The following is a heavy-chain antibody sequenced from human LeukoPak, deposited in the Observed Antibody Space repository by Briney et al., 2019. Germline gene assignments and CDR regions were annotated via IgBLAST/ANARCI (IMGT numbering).Heavy chain of an antibody. CDR2: IREDGGEK. D-gene: IGHD6-13*01. J-gene: IGHJ5*02. V-gene: IGHV3-7*01. CDR1: GFTFTKHW. CDR3: ASSSWLNNWFDP. Sequence: PGGSLRLSCAATGFTFTKHWMSWVRQSKDKGLECVAKIREDGGEKHYVDSVKGRFTISRDNAKNSLYLQMNSLRAEDTAVYYCASSSWLNNWFDPWGQGTLVTVSS.